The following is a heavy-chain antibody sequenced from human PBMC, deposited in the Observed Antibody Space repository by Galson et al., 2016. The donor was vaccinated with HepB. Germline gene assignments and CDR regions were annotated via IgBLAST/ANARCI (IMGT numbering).Heavy chain of an antibody. D-gene: IGHD3-3*01. J-gene: IGHJ5*02. Sequence: SETLSLTCAVYGDSFRSYYWSWIRQSPDKGLEWIGEINHGGSTNYNPSLKSRVIVSMDTSKNQFSLTLSSVTDADTGVYYCARGKRPPRSAYYSYSWFDPWGQGTLVTVSS. CDR1: GDSFRSYY. CDR3: ARGKRPPRSAYYSYSWFDP. V-gene: IGHV4-34*01. CDR2: INHGGST.